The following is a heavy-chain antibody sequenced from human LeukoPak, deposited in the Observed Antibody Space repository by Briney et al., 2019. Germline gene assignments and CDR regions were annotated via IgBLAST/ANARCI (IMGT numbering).Heavy chain of an antibody. V-gene: IGHV3-23*01. Sequence: SGGSLRLSCAASGFTFSSYAMSWVRQAPGKGLEWVSAISGSGGSTYYADSVKGRFTISRDNSKNTLYLQMNSLRAEDTAVYYCAKDPKNLVGANWFDPWGRGTLVTVSS. CDR2: ISGSGGST. CDR1: GFTFSSYA. D-gene: IGHD1-26*01. J-gene: IGHJ5*02. CDR3: AKDPKNLVGANWFDP.